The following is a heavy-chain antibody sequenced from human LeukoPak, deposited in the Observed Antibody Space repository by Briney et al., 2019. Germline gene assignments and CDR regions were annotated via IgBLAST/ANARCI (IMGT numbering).Heavy chain of an antibody. CDR1: GFTFSTFG. CDR2: ISHDGNNE. Sequence: GRSLRLSCAASGFTFSTFGIHWVRQAPGKGLEWVAAISHDGNNEYYTDSVKGRFTISRDSSKNMIYLQMNSLRGEDSAVYYCAKVNNYDDYWGQGTLVTVSS. D-gene: IGHD1/OR15-1a*01. J-gene: IGHJ4*02. V-gene: IGHV3-30*18. CDR3: AKVNNYDDY.